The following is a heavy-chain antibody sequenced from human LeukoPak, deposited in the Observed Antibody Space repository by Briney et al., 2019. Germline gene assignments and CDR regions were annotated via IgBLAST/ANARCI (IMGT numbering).Heavy chain of an antibody. CDR1: GGSINRDNW. Sequence: SGTLSLTCAVSGGSINRDNWWTWVRQPPGKGLEWIWEVYYTGNTHYNPSLQSRVTISVDKSKNQFSLDLSSVTAADTAVYYCARDWDGRDSDRSGYYPRWFDPWGQGTLVTVSS. CDR2: VYYTGNT. V-gene: IGHV4-4*02. CDR3: ARDWDGRDSDRSGYYPRWFDP. D-gene: IGHD3-22*01. J-gene: IGHJ5*02.